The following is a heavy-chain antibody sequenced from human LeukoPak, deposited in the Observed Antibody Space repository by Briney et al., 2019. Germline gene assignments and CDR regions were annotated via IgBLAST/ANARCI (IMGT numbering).Heavy chain of an antibody. CDR2: ISGSGGST. V-gene: IGHV3-23*01. CDR3: AREYYDFWSGYPRHFDY. J-gene: IGHJ4*02. CDR1: GFTFSSYA. Sequence: PGGSLRLSCAASGFTFSSYAMSWVRQAPGKGLEWVSAISGSGGSTYYADSVKGRFTISRDNSKNTLYLQMNSLRAEDTAVYYCAREYYDFWSGYPRHFDYWGQGTLVTVSS. D-gene: IGHD3-3*01.